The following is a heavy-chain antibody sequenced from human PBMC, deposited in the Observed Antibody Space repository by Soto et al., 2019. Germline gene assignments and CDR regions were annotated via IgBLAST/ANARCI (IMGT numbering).Heavy chain of an antibody. V-gene: IGHV3-30-3*01. Sequence: QVQLVESGGGVVQPWRSLRLSCAASGFTFSSYAMHWVRQAPVKGLEWVAVISYDGSNKYYADSVKGRFTISRDNSKNTLYLQMNSLRAEDTAVYYCARGEWFGDVYYGMDVWGQGTTVTVSS. CDR1: GFTFSSYA. CDR2: ISYDGSNK. CDR3: ARGEWFGDVYYGMDV. D-gene: IGHD3-10*01. J-gene: IGHJ6*02.